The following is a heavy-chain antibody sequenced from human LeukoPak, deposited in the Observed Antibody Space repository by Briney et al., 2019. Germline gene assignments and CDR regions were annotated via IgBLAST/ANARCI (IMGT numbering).Heavy chain of an antibody. CDR2: IYYGGNT. J-gene: IGHJ4*02. CDR1: GGSISSSSYY. D-gene: IGHD6-19*01. Sequence: PSETLSLTCTVSGGSISSSSYYWGWIRQPPGKGLEWIGSIYYGGNTFYNPSLKSRVTISVDTSKNQFSLKLSSVTAADTAVYYCASGIYSSGWYSFDYWGQGTLVTVSS. CDR3: ASGIYSSGWYSFDY. V-gene: IGHV4-39*01.